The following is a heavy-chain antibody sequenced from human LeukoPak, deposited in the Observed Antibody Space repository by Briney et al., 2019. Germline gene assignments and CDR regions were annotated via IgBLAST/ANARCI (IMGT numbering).Heavy chain of an antibody. Sequence: SVKVSCKASGGTFSSYAISWVRQAPGQGLEWMGGIIPIFGTANYAQKFQGRVTITTDESTSTAYMELSSLRSEDTAVYYCARGARDDFWSGYTPGGRNNWFDPWGQGTLVTVSS. D-gene: IGHD3-3*01. CDR2: IIPIFGTA. CDR3: ARGARDDFWSGYTPGGRNNWFDP. CDR1: GGTFSSYA. J-gene: IGHJ5*02. V-gene: IGHV1-69*05.